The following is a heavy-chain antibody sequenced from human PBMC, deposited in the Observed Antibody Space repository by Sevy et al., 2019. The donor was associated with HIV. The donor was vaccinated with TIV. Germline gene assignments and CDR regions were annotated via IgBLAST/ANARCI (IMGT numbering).Heavy chain of an antibody. CDR2: ISGSGGRT. D-gene: IGHD6-13*01. J-gene: IGHJ3*01. V-gene: IGHV3-23*01. CDR1: GFTFSSDA. CDR3: AYIPAAGTGGSAFDV. Sequence: GGSLRLSCADSGFTFSSDAMSWVRQAPGKGLEWVSGISGSGGRTYYADSVKGRFTISRDNSKKTLYLQVNSLRVEDTAVDYCAYIPAAGTGGSAFDVWGQGTMVTVSS.